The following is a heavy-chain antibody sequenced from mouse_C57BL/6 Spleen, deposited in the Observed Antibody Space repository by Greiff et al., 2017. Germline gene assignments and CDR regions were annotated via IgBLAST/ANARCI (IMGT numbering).Heavy chain of an antibody. CDR2: INPNNGGT. V-gene: IGHV1-26*01. Sequence: VQLQQSGPELVKPGASVKISCKASGYTFTDYYMNWVKQSHGQSLEWIGDINPNNGGTNYNQKFKGKATLTVDKSSSTAYMELRSLTSEDSAVYYSARLITADAYWGQGTMVTVSA. D-gene: IGHD1-1*01. J-gene: IGHJ3*01. CDR1: GYTFTDYY. CDR3: ARLITADAY.